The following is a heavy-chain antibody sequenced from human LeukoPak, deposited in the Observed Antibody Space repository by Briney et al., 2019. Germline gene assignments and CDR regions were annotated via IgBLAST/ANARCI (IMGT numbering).Heavy chain of an antibody. CDR2: INHSGST. CDR1: GGSFSAYY. J-gene: IGHJ1*01. CDR3: ARDSSRGIEYFQY. Sequence: SETLSLTCAVYGGSFSAYYWSWIRQPPGKGLEWIGEINHSGSTNYNPSLKSRVTISIDTSKNQFSLEMSSVTAADTAVYYCARDSSRGIEYFQYWGQGTLVTVSS. V-gene: IGHV4-34*01.